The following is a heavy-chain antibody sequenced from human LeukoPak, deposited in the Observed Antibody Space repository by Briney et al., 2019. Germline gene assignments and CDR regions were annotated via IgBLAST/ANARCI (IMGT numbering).Heavy chain of an antibody. CDR3: ASGRWSDYLDY. J-gene: IGHJ4*02. CDR2: FKSDGSST. V-gene: IGHV3-74*01. D-gene: IGHD3-3*01. CDR1: GFTFSSYW. Sequence: GGSLRLSCAASGFTFSSYWMHWVRHAPGKGLVSVSRFKSDGSSTSYADSVKSRFTISRDNAKNTLYLQMNSLRAEDTAVYYCASGRWSDYLDYWGQGTLVTVSS.